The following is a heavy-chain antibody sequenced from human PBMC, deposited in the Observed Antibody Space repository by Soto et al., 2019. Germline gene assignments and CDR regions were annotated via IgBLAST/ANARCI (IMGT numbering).Heavy chain of an antibody. V-gene: IGHV3-23*01. CDR3: ARDLVVAATGTDWFDP. CDR1: GFTFSSYV. D-gene: IGHD2-15*01. J-gene: IGHJ5*02. CDR2: ISGGGGST. Sequence: VGSLSLSCAASGFTFSSYVMSWVRQAPGKGLEWVSGISGGGGSTYSADSVKGRFTISRDNAKNSLYLQMNSLRAEDTAVYYCARDLVVAATGTDWFDPWGQGTLVTVSS.